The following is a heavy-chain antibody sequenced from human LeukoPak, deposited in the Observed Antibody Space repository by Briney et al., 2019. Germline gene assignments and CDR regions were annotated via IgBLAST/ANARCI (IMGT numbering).Heavy chain of an antibody. CDR1: GGSISSSSYY. CDR2: IYYSGST. CDR3: ARGLPPTYYDSSKGGLWVDP. J-gene: IGHJ5*02. V-gene: IGHV4-39*07. Sequence: SETLSLTCTVSGGSISSSSYYWGWIRQPPGEGLEWIGSIYYSGSTYYNPSLKSRVTISVDTSKNQFSLKLSSVTAADTAVYYCARGLPPTYYDSSKGGLWVDPWGQGTLVTVSS. D-gene: IGHD3-22*01.